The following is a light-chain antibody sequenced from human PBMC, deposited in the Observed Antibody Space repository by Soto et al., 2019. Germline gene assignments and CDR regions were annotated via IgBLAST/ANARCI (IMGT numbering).Light chain of an antibody. Sequence: EIVLTQSPGTLSLSPGERATLSCRASQSVSSSYLAWYQQRFGQSPRLLIYGASSRATGIPDRFSGSGSGTDFTLTISRLEPEVFEVYYCQQYGSSPRTFGQGTEVEIK. CDR3: QQYGSSPRT. CDR1: QSVSSSY. J-gene: IGKJ1*01. V-gene: IGKV3-20*01. CDR2: GAS.